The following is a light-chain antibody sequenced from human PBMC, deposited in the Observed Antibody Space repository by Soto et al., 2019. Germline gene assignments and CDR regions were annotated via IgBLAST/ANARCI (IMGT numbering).Light chain of an antibody. CDR2: EVT. V-gene: IGLV2-8*01. CDR1: TTDVGGYDL. Sequence: QAVLTQPASVSGSPGQSVTISCSGTTTDVGGYDLVSWYQQHPGKAPKLMIYEVTKRPAGVPDRFSGSKSGNTASLTVSGLQAEDEADYFCSSDAGNYNYVFGTGTKVTVL. CDR3: SSDAGNYNYV. J-gene: IGLJ1*01.